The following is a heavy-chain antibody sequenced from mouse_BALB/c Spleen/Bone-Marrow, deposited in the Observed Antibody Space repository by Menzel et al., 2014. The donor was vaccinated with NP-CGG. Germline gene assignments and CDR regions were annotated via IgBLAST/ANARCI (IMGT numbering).Heavy chain of an antibody. CDR3: ARERDYDYAYAMDY. V-gene: IGHV14-3*02. Sequence: VQLKQSGAELVKPGASVKLSCTASGFNIKDTYMHWVKQRPEQGLEWIGRIDPANGNTKYDPKFQGKATITADTSSNTAYLQLSSLTSEDTAVYYCARERDYDYAYAMDYWGQGTSVTVSS. CDR1: GFNIKDTY. J-gene: IGHJ4*01. CDR2: IDPANGNT. D-gene: IGHD2-4*01.